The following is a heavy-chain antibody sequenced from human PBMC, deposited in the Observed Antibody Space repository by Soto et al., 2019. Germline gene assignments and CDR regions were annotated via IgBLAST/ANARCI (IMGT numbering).Heavy chain of an antibody. CDR3: AKGGKQLWSAILY. CDR2: ISDDGSNK. D-gene: IGHD5-18*01. V-gene: IGHV3-30*18. J-gene: IGHJ4*02. Sequence: QVQVVESGGGVVQPGRSLRLSCAASGFTFSSNGMHWVRQAPGKGLEWVAVISDDGSNKYYADSVKGRFTISRDNSKNTLYLQMNSLRAEDTAVYYCAKGGKQLWSAILYWGQGTLVTVSS. CDR1: GFTFSSNG.